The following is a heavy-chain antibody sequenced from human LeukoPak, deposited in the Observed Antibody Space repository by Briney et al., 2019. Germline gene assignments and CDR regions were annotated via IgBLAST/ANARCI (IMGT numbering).Heavy chain of an antibody. Sequence: GGSLRLSCTVSGFIFSDFSMSWARQAPGKGLEWVAKMSEDGNEIFYVDSVKGRFTISRDNTKKSLYLQLNSLRPEDSAVYYCARPRGCGSARCNNFDYWGQGTLVTVSS. V-gene: IGHV3-7*01. CDR1: GFIFSDFS. D-gene: IGHD2-2*01. CDR3: ARPRGCGSARCNNFDY. J-gene: IGHJ4*02. CDR2: MSEDGNEI.